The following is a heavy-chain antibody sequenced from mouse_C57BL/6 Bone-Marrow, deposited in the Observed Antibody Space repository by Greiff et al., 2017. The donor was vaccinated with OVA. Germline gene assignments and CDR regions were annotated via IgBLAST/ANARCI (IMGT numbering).Heavy chain of an antibody. J-gene: IGHJ4*01. D-gene: IGHD2-5*01. CDR2: ISSGGDYI. CDR3: TVYYSNYVGYAMDY. CDR1: GFTFSSYA. Sequence: EVQGVESGEGLVKPGGSLKLSCAASGFTFSSYAMSWVRQTPEKRLEWVAYISSGGDYIYYADTVKGRFTISRDNARNTLYLQMSSLKSEDTAMYYCTVYYSNYVGYAMDYWGQGTSVTVSS. V-gene: IGHV5-9-1*02.